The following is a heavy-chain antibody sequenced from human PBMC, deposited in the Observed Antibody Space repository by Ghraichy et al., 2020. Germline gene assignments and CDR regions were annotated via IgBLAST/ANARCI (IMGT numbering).Heavy chain of an antibody. V-gene: IGHV4-34*01. CDR1: GGSLSGYY. D-gene: IGHD5-24*01. CDR2: INHSGSP. CDR3: ARVEMATITKTFDY. J-gene: IGHJ4*02. Sequence: SETLSLTCAVYGGSLSGYYWSWIRQPAGKGLEWIGEINHSGSPNYNPSLKSRVTISVDTSKNQFYLKLSSVTAADTAVYYCARVEMATITKTFDYGCKGTPSTFSS.